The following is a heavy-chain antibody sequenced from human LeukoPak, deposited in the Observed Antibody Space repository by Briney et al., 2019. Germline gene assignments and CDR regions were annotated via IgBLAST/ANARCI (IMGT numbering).Heavy chain of an antibody. J-gene: IGHJ3*02. CDR1: GYTFTDCY. Sequence: ASVKVSCKASGYTFTDCYIHWVRQAPGQGLEWMGWINPNSGDTTYAQNFQGRVTLTRVTSITTAYMELSGLRSDDTAVYSCARDFFDIRLGADALHIWGQGTMVTVSS. CDR3: ARDFFDIRLGADALHI. CDR2: INPNSGDT. D-gene: IGHD3-16*01. V-gene: IGHV1-2*02.